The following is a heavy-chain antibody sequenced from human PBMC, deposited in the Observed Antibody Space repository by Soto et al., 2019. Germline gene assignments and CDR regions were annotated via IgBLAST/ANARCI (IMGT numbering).Heavy chain of an antibody. V-gene: IGHV1-69*06. D-gene: IGHD2-2*01. J-gene: IGHJ5*02. CDR1: GGTFSSYA. CDR3: ARVGYCSSTSCYAWFDP. Sequence: SVKVSCKAAGGTFSSYAISWVRQAPGQGLEWMGGIIPIFGTANYAQKFQGRVTITADKSTSTAYMELSSLRSEDTAVYYCARVGYCSSTSCYAWFDPWGQGTLVTVSS. CDR2: IIPIFGTA.